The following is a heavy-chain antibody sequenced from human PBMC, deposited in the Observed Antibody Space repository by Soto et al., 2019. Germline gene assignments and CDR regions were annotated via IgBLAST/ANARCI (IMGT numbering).Heavy chain of an antibody. Sequence: QVQLVESGGGVVQPGRSLRLSCAASGFTFSHYGIHWVRQAPGKGLEWLAVISYDGSNKHYADSVKGRFTVSRDNSKNTLYLQMTGLTADDTAVYFGARYSGKYQGPIDYWGQGTLVTVSS. J-gene: IGHJ4*02. CDR1: GFTFSHYG. CDR3: ARYSGKYQGPIDY. V-gene: IGHV3-30*03. CDR2: ISYDGSNK. D-gene: IGHD1-26*01.